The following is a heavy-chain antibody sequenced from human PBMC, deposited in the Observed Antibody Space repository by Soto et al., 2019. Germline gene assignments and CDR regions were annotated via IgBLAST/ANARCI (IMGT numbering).Heavy chain of an antibody. CDR2: ISFDGNIK. D-gene: IGHD2-2*01. Sequence: QVQLVESGGGVVQPGRSLRLSCAASGFTFSDYAMHWVRHVPGQGLEWVAVISFDGNIKYDADSVKGRFTISRDNSKNSLFLQMDSLKGEDTAVYSCARAPRRYCNSLSCLELYGLDVWGQGTAVTVSS. CDR1: GFTFSDYA. V-gene: IGHV3-30-3*01. J-gene: IGHJ6*02. CDR3: ARAPRRYCNSLSCLELYGLDV.